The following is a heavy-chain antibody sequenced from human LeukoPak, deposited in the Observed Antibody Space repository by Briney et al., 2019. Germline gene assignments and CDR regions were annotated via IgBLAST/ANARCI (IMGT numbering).Heavy chain of an antibody. Sequence: SETLSLTCAVYGGSFSGYYWSWIRQPPGKGLEWIGEINHSGSTNCNPSLKSRVTISLDTSRNQFSLRLSSVTAADTAVYYCARGSGLRYFDWLPPDYWGQGTLVTVSS. J-gene: IGHJ4*02. V-gene: IGHV4-34*01. CDR1: GGSFSGYY. CDR2: INHSGST. D-gene: IGHD3-9*01. CDR3: ARGSGLRYFDWLPPDY.